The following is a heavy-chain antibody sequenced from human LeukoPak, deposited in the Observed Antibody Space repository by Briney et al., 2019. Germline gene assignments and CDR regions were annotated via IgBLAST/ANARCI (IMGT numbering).Heavy chain of an antibody. D-gene: IGHD6-13*01. CDR3: ARDFESSWGHFDY. CDR2: ISYDGSNK. V-gene: IGHV3-30-3*01. Sequence: GRSLRLSCAASGFTFSSYAMHWVRQAPGKGLEWVAVISYDGSNKYYADSVKGRFTISRDNSKNTLYLQMNSLRAEDTAVYYCARDFESSWGHFDYWGQGTLVTVSS. J-gene: IGHJ4*02. CDR1: GFTFSSYA.